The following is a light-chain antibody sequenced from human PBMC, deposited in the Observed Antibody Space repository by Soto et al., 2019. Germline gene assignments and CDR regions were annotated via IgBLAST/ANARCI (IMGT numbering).Light chain of an antibody. CDR3: QSYDNSLRAWV. J-gene: IGLJ2*01. Sequence: QSVLTQPPSVSGAPGQTVTISCTGSSSNIGAGYAVHWYQQLPGTAPKLLIDGHTHRPSGVPDRFSASKSGTSASLAITGLQAEDEADYYCQSYDNSLRAWVFGGGTQLTVL. CDR2: GHT. V-gene: IGLV1-40*01. CDR1: SSNIGAGYA.